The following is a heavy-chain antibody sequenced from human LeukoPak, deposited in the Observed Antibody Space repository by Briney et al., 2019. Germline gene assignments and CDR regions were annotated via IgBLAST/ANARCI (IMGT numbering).Heavy chain of an antibody. Sequence: PGGSLRLSCAASGFTFSSYAMSWVRQAPGKGLEWVSGISGSGGSTYYADSVKGRFTISRDNSKNTLYLQMNSLRAEDTAVYYCARRGNYYGSGSNNWFDPWGQGTLVTVSS. J-gene: IGHJ5*02. V-gene: IGHV3-23*01. D-gene: IGHD3-10*01. CDR1: GFTFSSYA. CDR2: ISGSGGST. CDR3: ARRGNYYGSGSNNWFDP.